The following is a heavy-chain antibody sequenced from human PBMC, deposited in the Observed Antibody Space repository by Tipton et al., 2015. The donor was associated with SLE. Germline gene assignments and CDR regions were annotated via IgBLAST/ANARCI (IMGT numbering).Heavy chain of an antibody. CDR3: VRELVGGHFDY. V-gene: IGHV1-46*01. D-gene: IGHD3-16*01. CDR1: GYTFTDYY. CDR2: IIPSGGST. Sequence: QSGAEVKKPGASMKVSCKASGYTFTDYYIHWVRQVPGQGLEWMGIIIPSGGSTSYAQKFQGRVTMTRDTSTSTVYMELSSPTSEDTAVYYCVRELVGGHFDYWGQGTLVTVSS. J-gene: IGHJ4*02.